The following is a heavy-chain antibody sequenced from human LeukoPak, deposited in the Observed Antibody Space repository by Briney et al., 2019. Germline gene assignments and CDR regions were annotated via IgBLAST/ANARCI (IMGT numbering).Heavy chain of an antibody. Sequence: PGGSLRLSCAASGFTFSSYSMNWVRQAPGKGLEWVSYISSSSSTIYYADSVKGRFTISRDNAKNSLYLQMNSLRAEDTAVYYCARGGLGYSWHMDVWGKGTTVTVSS. V-gene: IGHV3-48*01. CDR1: GFTFSSYS. D-gene: IGHD5-18*01. CDR3: ARGGLGYSWHMDV. CDR2: ISSSSSTI. J-gene: IGHJ6*03.